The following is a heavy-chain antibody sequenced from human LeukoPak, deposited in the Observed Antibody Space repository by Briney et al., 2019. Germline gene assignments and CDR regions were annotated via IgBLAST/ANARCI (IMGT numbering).Heavy chain of an antibody. CDR2: INPSGGST. J-gene: IGHJ3*02. Sequence: ASVKVSCKVSGYTFTSYYMHWVRQAPGQGLEWMGIINPSGGSTSYAQKFQGRVTMTRDKSKSTVYMELSSLRSEDTAVYYCARATDYYDSSGPRGAFDIWGQGTMVTVSS. CDR1: GYTFTSYY. CDR3: ARATDYYDSSGPRGAFDI. V-gene: IGHV1-46*01. D-gene: IGHD3-22*01.